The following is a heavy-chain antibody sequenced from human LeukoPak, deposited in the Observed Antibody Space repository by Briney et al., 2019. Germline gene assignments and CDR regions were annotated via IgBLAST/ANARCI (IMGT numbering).Heavy chain of an antibody. J-gene: IGHJ3*02. V-gene: IGHV3-30*02. CDR3: ARDGGHIDAFDI. CDR2: IRYDGSNK. D-gene: IGHD3-10*01. Sequence: GGSLRLSCAASGFTFSSYGMHWVRQAPGKGLEWVAFIRYDGSNKYYADSVKGRFTISRDNSKNTLYLQMNSLRAEDTAVYYCARDGGHIDAFDIWGQGTMVTVSS. CDR1: GFTFSSYG.